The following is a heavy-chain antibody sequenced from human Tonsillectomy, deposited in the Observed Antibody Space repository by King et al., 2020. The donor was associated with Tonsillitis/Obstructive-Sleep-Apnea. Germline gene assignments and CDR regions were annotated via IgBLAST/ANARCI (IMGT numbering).Heavy chain of an antibody. D-gene: IGHD2-2*01. CDR2: IYHSGST. J-gene: IGHJ6*03. CDR3: ARRAPAAIYYYYYYMDV. CDR1: GGSISSSNW. Sequence: VQLQESGPGLVKPSGTLSLTCAVSGGSISSSNWWRWVRQPPGKGLEWIGEIYHSGSTNYNPSLKSRVTISVDKSKNQFSLKLSSVTAADTAVYYCARRAPAAIYYYYYYMDVWGKGTTVTVSS. V-gene: IGHV4-4*02.